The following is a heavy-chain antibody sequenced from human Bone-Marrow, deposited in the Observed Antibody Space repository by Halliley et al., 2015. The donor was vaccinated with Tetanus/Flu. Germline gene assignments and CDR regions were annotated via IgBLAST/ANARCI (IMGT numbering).Heavy chain of an antibody. D-gene: IGHD3-16*01. V-gene: IGHV3-53*01. Sequence: SLRLSCVASGLTVSTDSMSWVRQAPGKGLEWVSIIYSGGRTFYPDSVKGRFTISRDKSKNTLYLQMNSLRVEDTTIYYCARGKGDDNRAMGASGPGSSVTVS. CDR2: IYSGGRT. CDR3: ARGKGDDNRAMGA. CDR1: GLTVSTDS. J-gene: IGHJ6*02.